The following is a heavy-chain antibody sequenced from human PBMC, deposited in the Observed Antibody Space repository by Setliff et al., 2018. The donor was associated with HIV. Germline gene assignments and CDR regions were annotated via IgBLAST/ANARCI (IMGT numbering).Heavy chain of an antibody. D-gene: IGHD3-10*01. V-gene: IGHV4-61*01. CDR1: GGSVSTGNYY. Sequence: PSETLSLTCTVSGGSVSTGNYYWNWIRLPSGKGLEWIGYIFYSGSTNYNPSLKSRVTISVDTSKNQFSLRLNSVTAADTAIYYCTRRGADSYYPRPLDVWGKGTTVTVSS. CDR2: IFYSGST. J-gene: IGHJ6*04. CDR3: TRRGADSYYPRPLDV.